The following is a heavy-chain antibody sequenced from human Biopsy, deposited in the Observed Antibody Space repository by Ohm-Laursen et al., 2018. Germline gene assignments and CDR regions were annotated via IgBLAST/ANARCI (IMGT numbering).Heavy chain of an antibody. Sequence: GTLSLTCTLSGYSIIPSGPENWSWIRQPPGQGLQYIGFIYSGGNTNYNPSLRSRVTMSVDTSKSQFSLRLNSVTAADTAVYYCARGMRTTGWPYFDYWGQGILVTVSS. D-gene: IGHD2/OR15-2a*01. V-gene: IGHV4-61*01. CDR1: GYSIIPSGPEN. CDR3: ARGMRTTGWPYFDY. CDR2: IYSGGNT. J-gene: IGHJ4*02.